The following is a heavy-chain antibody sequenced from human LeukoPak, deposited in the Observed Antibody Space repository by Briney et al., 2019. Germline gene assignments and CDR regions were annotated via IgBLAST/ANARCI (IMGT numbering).Heavy chain of an antibody. V-gene: IGHV4-4*07. CDR1: GGSISSYY. CDR3: ARVYGSGGYWRMYAFDI. Sequence: PSETLSLTCTVSGGSISSYYWSWIRQPAGKGLEWIGRIYTSGSTNYNPSLKSRVTMSVDTSKNQFSLKLSSVTAADTAVYYCARVYGSGGYWRMYAFDIWGQGTMVTVSS. J-gene: IGHJ3*02. CDR2: IYTSGST. D-gene: IGHD3-10*01.